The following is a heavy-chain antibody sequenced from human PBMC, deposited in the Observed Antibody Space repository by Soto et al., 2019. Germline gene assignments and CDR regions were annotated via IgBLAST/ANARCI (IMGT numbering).Heavy chain of an antibody. D-gene: IGHD2-15*01. CDR3: ATDRGGYCSGGSCSEAWFDP. V-gene: IGHV1-3*01. CDR2: INAGNGGT. CDR1: GYTFTRYP. J-gene: IGHJ5*02. Sequence: SVKVFCKASGYTFTRYPMNWLRQAPGQRPEWMGWINAGNGGTKYSQKFQGRVSITRDTSASTAYMQLSRLRSEDTAVYYCATDRGGYCSGGSCSEAWFDPWGQGTLVTVSS.